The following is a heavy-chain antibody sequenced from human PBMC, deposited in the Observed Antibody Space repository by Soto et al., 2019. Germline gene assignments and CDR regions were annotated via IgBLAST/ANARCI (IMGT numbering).Heavy chain of an antibody. D-gene: IGHD5-18*01. CDR2: IIPIFGTA. CDR1: GGTFSSYA. J-gene: IGHJ4*02. V-gene: IGHV1-69*01. CDR3: ARAGYSYGQYYFDY. Sequence: VQLVQSGAEVKKPGSSVKVSCKAYGGTFSSYAISWVRQAPGQGHEWMGGIIPIFGTANYAQKFQGRVTITADESTSTAYMELSSLRSEDTAVYYCARAGYSYGQYYFDYWGQGTLVTVSS.